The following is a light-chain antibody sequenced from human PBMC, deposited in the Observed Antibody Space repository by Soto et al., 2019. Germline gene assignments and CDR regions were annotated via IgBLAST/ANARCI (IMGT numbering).Light chain of an antibody. CDR2: EVS. Sequence: EVVLTQSPLSLPVTIGQPATVSCRSSQSLLFFNGITYLTWFHQRPGQPPRRLISEVSNRDSGVPERFSGSGSGTDFTLKISMVEAEDVGLFYCMQGTHWPLSFGGGTRVEI. CDR3: MQGTHWPLS. CDR1: QSLLFFNGITY. V-gene: IGKV2-30*01. J-gene: IGKJ4*01.